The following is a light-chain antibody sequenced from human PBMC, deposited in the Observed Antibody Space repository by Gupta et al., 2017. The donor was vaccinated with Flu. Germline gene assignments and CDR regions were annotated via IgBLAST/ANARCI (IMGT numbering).Light chain of an antibody. Sequence: SVLPQPPYASAAPGQRTIISCTGSSSNFGAVYDVHWYQQIPGTTPMLLIYVNNNRPAGVPDRCSVSKSCTSASLAITGLQAEDEADYYCQSYDTSLSGWVFGGGTKLTVL. V-gene: IGLV1-40*01. CDR2: VNN. CDR3: QSYDTSLSGWV. J-gene: IGLJ3*02. CDR1: SSNFGAVYD.